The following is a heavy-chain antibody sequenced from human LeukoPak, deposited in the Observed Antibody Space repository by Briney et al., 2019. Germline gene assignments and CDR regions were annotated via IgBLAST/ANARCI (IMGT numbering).Heavy chain of an antibody. CDR2: ISSSSSTI. CDR1: GFTFSSYS. J-gene: IGHJ4*02. D-gene: IGHD5-24*01. Sequence: GGSLRLSRAASGFTFSSYSMNWVRQAPGKGLEWVSYISSSSSTIYYADSVKGRFTISRDNAKNSLYLQMNSLRAEDTAVYYCASDGDGYNWGYWGQGTLVTVSS. V-gene: IGHV3-48*04. CDR3: ASDGDGYNWGY.